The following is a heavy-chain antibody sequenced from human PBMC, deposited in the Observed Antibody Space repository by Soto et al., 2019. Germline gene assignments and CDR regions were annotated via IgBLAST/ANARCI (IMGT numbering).Heavy chain of an antibody. CDR3: ARDSSGSFTDYYYMDV. CDR2: INPSGGST. V-gene: IGHV1-46*03. Sequence: ASVKVSCKASGYTFTSYYMHWVRQAPRQGLEWMGIINPSGGSTSYAQKFQGRVTMTRDTSTSTVYMELSSLRSEDTAVYYCARDSSGSFTDYYYMDVWGKGTTVTVSS. J-gene: IGHJ6*03. CDR1: GYTFTSYY. D-gene: IGHD6-19*01.